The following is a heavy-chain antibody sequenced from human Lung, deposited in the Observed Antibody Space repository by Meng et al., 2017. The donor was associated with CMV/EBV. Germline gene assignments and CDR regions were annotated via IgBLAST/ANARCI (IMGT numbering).Heavy chain of an antibody. J-gene: IGHJ4*02. V-gene: IGHV3-66*01. CDR1: GFAVSNNY. CDR2: IYRSGST. Sequence: GESLKISCAASGFAVSNNYMSWVRQAPGKGLQWVSVIYRSGSTYYADSVKGRFTISRDNAKNSLYLQMNSLRVDDTAMYYCARARGLPAGSYYFDYWGKG. CDR3: ARARGLPAGSYYFDY. D-gene: IGHD4-11*01.